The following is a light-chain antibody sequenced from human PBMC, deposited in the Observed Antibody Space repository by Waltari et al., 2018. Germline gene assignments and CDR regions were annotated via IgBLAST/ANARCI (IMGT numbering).Light chain of an antibody. Sequence: QSVLTQPPSASGTPGQSVTISCSGSLSNIGTHHVYWYQTLPGTAPKLLIYLTHQRPSGVPDRFSASKSGTSASLAISGLRFEDEGDYYCATRDEGPTVVFGGGTKVTVL. J-gene: IGLJ2*01. CDR1: LSNIGTHH. CDR2: LTH. V-gene: IGLV1-47*01. CDR3: ATRDEGPTVV.